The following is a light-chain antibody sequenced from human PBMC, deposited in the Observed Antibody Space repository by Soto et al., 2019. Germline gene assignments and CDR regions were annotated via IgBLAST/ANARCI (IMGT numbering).Light chain of an antibody. Sequence: IQLTQSPSSLSASVGDSVTITCRASQGISSYLTWFQQKPGKAPLLLVYSASTLQSGFPSRFSGSGSGTMFTIPVSGLQHQDFATYYCQQLHSYPWTFGQGTKVEI. CDR2: SAS. J-gene: IGKJ1*01. CDR1: QGISSY. V-gene: IGKV1-9*01. CDR3: QQLHSYPWT.